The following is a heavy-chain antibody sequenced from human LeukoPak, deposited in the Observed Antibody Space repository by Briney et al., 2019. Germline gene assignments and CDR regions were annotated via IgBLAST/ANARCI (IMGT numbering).Heavy chain of an antibody. CDR2: INHSGST. CDR1: GGSFSGYY. Sequence: SETLSLTCAVYGGSFSGYYWSWIRQPPGKGLEWIGEINHSGSTNYNPSLKSRVTISVDTSKNQFSLKLSSVTAADTAVYYCARSGASTYYFDYWGQGTLVTVSS. CDR3: ARSGASTYYFDY. V-gene: IGHV4-34*01. J-gene: IGHJ4*02. D-gene: IGHD2/OR15-2a*01.